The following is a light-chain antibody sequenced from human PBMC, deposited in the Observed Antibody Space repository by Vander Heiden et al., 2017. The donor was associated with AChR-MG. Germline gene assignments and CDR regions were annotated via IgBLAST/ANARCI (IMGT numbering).Light chain of an antibody. CDR1: SSNIGRNY. CDR3: AAWDDSLSGYV. CDR2: RNN. V-gene: IGLV1-47*01. Sequence: QSVLTQPPSASGTPGQRVTISCSGSSSNIGRNYVYWYQQLPGTAPKLLIYRNNQRPSGVPDRFSGSKSGTSASLAISGPRSEDEADYYCAAWDDSLSGYVFGTGTKVTVL. J-gene: IGLJ1*01.